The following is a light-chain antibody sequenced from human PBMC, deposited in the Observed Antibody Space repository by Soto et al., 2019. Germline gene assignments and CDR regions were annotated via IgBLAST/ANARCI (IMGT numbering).Light chain of an antibody. CDR3: QQYNDRPFT. CDR2: GAS. J-gene: IGKJ3*01. V-gene: IGKV3-15*01. CDR1: QGVSSN. Sequence: EIVMTQSPATLSVSPGERVTLSCRASQGVSSNLAWYQQKPGQAPRLLIYGASTRAAGLPARFSGSGSGTEFTLTIDSLQSEDFAIYYCQQYNDRPFTFGPGTKMDI.